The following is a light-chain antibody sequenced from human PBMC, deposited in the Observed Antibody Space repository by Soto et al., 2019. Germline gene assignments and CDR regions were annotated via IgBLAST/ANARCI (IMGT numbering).Light chain of an antibody. CDR1: QAIGTA. CDR2: DAS. Sequence: AMHMTQSTSSLSAALGDRVTITSRASQAIGTALGWYQQKPGKAPKRLIYDASSLESGVPSRFSGSGSGTEFTLTISSLQPDDFATYYCQQYNSDSRTFGQGTRLEIK. J-gene: IGKJ5*01. CDR3: QQYNSDSRT. V-gene: IGKV1-13*02.